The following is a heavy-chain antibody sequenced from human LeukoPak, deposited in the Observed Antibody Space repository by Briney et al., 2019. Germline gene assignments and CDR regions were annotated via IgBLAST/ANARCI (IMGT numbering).Heavy chain of an antibody. CDR3: ARGDCSSTICYSPMDV. V-gene: IGHV4-38-2*02. D-gene: IGHD2-2*01. J-gene: IGHJ6*03. CDR1: GYSINSGYY. CDR2: IYRTGST. Sequence: SETLSLTCTVSGYSINSGYYWVWIRQPPGKGLEWIGSIYRTGSTNYNPSLKCRVTISVDTSKNQFSLKVRSVTAADTAVYYCARGDCSSTICYSPMDVWGKGTTVTVSS.